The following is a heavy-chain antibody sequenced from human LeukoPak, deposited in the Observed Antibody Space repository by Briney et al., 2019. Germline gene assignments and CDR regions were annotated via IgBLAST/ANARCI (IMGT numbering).Heavy chain of an antibody. Sequence: PGGSLRLSCAVSGFTFSSYAMRWVRQAPGKGLEWVSAISGSGGSTYYADSVKGRLTISRDNSKNTLYLQMNSLRAEDTAVYYCARRGSRDSSGYFIDYWGQGTLVTVSS. CDR3: ARRGSRDSSGYFIDY. CDR2: ISGSGGST. D-gene: IGHD3-22*01. V-gene: IGHV3-23*01. J-gene: IGHJ4*02. CDR1: GFTFSSYA.